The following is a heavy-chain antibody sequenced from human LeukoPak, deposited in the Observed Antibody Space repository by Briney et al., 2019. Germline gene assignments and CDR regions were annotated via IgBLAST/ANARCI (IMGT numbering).Heavy chain of an antibody. CDR2: IYHSRST. Sequence: SETLSLSCTVPGGSISSYYGSWVRQPPGKGLEWIGYIYHSRSTNSNPYLQSRVTISADPSKNQLSLKLSSVTAADTAVYYCARTVTHVYYFDYWGQGTLVTVPS. V-gene: IGHV4-59*01. J-gene: IGHJ4*02. CDR1: GGSISSYY. CDR3: ARTVTHVYYFDY. D-gene: IGHD4-17*01.